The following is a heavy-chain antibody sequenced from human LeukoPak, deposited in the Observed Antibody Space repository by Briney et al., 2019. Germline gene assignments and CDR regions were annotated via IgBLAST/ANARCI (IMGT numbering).Heavy chain of an antibody. CDR3: ATTRPDLTYYYDSSGYYFDN. D-gene: IGHD3-22*01. CDR1: GFTFSSYG. J-gene: IGHJ4*02. V-gene: IGHV3-23*01. CDR2: ISGSGGST. Sequence: GGSLRLSCAESGFTFSSYGMHWVRQAPGKGLEWVSVISGSGGSTYYADSVKGRFTISRDNSKNTLYLQMNSLRAEDTAVYYCATTRPDLTYYYDSSGYYFDNWGQGTLVTVSP.